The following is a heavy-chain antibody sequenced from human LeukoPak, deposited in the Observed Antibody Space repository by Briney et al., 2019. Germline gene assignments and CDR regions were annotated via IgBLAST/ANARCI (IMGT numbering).Heavy chain of an antibody. V-gene: IGHV3-33*01. CDR2: IWYDGSYK. CDR1: GFTFSSYG. CDR3: ARGDGGSYSVGAFDI. J-gene: IGHJ3*02. D-gene: IGHD1-26*01. Sequence: GGSLRLSCAASGFTFSSYGMHWVRQAPGKRLEWVALIWYDGSYKSYADSLKGRFTISRDNSKNTLYLQMNSLRAEDTAVYYCARGDGGSYSVGAFDIWGQGTMVTVSS.